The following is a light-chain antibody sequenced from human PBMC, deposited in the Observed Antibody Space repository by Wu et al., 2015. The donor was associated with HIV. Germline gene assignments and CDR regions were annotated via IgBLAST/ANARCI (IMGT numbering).Light chain of an antibody. V-gene: IGKV1-5*03. Sequence: DIQMTQSPSTLSASVGDRVTITCRASQSISSWLAWYQQKPGKAPKLLIYKASSLESGVPSRFSGSGSGAEFTLTISSLQPDDFATYYCQQYNSYPYSFGQGTKLEIK. CDR1: QSISSW. CDR2: KAS. CDR3: QQYNSYPYS. J-gene: IGKJ2*03.